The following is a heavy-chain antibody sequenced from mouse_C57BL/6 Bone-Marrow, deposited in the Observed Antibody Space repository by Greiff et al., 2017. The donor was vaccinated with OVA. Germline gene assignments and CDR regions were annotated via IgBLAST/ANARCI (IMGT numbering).Heavy chain of an antibody. CDR3: ARQPIYYGNRYAMDY. CDR1: GYAFSSYW. Sequence: QVQLKQSGAELVKPGASVKISCKASGYAFSSYWMNWVKQRPGKGLEWIGQIYPGDGDTNYNGKFKGKATLTADKSSSTAYMQLSSLTSEDSAVYFCARQPIYYGNRYAMDYWGQGTSVTVSS. V-gene: IGHV1-80*01. CDR2: IYPGDGDT. D-gene: IGHD2-1*01. J-gene: IGHJ4*01.